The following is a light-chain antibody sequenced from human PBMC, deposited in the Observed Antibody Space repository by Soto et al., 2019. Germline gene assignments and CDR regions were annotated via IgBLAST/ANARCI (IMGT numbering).Light chain of an antibody. CDR3: QQRSLWPPVT. CDR1: QSVTTY. Sequence: ELVLTQSPATLSLSPGDRATLSCRASQSVTTYLAWYQHKPGQAPRLLIYDASNRAAGIPARFSGSGSGTNFTLTISSLEPEDFGVYYCQQRSLWPPVTFGPRTKVDIK. J-gene: IGKJ3*01. CDR2: DAS. V-gene: IGKV3-11*01.